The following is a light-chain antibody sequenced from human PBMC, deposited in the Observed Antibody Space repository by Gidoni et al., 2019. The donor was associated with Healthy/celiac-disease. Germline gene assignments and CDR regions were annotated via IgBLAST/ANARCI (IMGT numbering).Light chain of an antibody. V-gene: IGKV1-5*03. J-gene: IGKJ4*01. CDR1: QSISSW. Sequence: DIQMTQSPSTLSASVGDRVTITCRASQSISSWLAWYQQKPGKAPKLLIYNASRLESGVPSRFSCSGSGTEFTLTISSLQPDDFATDYCQQYNSYTFGGGTKVEIK. CDR2: NAS. CDR3: QQYNSYT.